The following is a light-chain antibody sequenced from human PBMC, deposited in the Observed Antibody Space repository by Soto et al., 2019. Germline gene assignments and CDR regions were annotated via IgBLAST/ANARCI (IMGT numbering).Light chain of an antibody. CDR1: QDIRLN. J-gene: IGKJ1*01. CDR3: LQDYIYPWT. V-gene: IGKV1-6*01. CDR2: AAS. Sequence: AIQMTQSPSSLSASVGDRVTITCRGSQDIRLNLGWYQQKPGQAPKLLIYAASNLQSGVPSRFSGSGTGTDFTLTISSLHPEDFATYYCLQDYIYPWTFGQGTIVE.